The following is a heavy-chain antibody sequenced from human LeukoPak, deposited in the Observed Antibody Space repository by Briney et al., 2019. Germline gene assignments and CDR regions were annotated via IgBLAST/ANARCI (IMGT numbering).Heavy chain of an antibody. J-gene: IGHJ4*02. D-gene: IGHD6-13*01. CDR3: ARGGVNVAAAGFDY. CDR1: GFTFSSYA. Sequence: PGGSLRLPCAASGFTFSSYAMHWVRQAPGKGLEYVSSISSNGGSTYYANSVKGRFTISRDNSKNTLYLQMGSLRAEDMAVYYCARGGVNVAAAGFDYWGQGTLVTVYS. CDR2: ISSNGGST. V-gene: IGHV3-64*01.